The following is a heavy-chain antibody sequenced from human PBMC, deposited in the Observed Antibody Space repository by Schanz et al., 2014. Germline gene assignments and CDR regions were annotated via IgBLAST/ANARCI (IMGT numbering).Heavy chain of an antibody. CDR3: ARGSYYFDY. Sequence: QVQLVQSGAEVKKPGASVKVSCKASGYTLTNFDINWVRQAPGQGLEWLGWINPNSGATSSAQKFQGRVTMTSDTSIDTAYMELTSLRSEDTAVYYCARGSYYFDYWGQGTLVTASS. V-gene: IGHV1-8*01. J-gene: IGHJ4*02. CDR2: INPNSGAT. CDR1: GYTLTNFD.